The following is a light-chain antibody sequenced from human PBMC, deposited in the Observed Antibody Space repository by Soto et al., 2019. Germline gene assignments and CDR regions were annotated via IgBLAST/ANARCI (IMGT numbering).Light chain of an antibody. CDR1: SSDVGGYKY. V-gene: IGLV2-14*01. CDR3: SSDINSSTLV. J-gene: IGLJ2*01. Sequence: QSVLTQPASVSGSPGQSITISCTGTSSDVGGYKYVSWYQQHPGKAPKLLIYDVTNRPSGVSNRFSGSKSGNTASLTISGLQAEDEADYYCSSDINSSTLVFGGGTQLTVL. CDR2: DVT.